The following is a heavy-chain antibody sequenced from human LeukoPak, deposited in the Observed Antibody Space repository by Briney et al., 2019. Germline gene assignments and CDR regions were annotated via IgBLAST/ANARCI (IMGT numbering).Heavy chain of an antibody. V-gene: IGHV3-48*01. CDR1: GFTFRNYG. Sequence: SGGSLRLSCAASGFTFRNYGLSWVRQAPGKGLEWVSYISGAGGNVNYADSVKGRFIISRDNGKNSLYLQMSSLRAEDTAVYYCAKEGDNYSSPPISAFDIWGQGTMVTVSS. D-gene: IGHD5-18*01. CDR2: ISGAGGNV. CDR3: AKEGDNYSSPPISAFDI. J-gene: IGHJ3*02.